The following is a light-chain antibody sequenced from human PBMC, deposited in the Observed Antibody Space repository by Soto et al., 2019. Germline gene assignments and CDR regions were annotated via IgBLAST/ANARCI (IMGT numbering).Light chain of an antibody. CDR1: QRLLHSNGNNF. J-gene: IGKJ2*01. V-gene: IGKV2-28*01. Sequence: EIVMTQSPPSLTVTPGEPASISCRSSQRLLHSNGNNFLDWYLQKPGQSPQLLIYLGSNRASGVPDRVSGSGAGTDLTLKISRVEAEDVGVYYCMQALQTPYTFGQGTKLEIK. CDR2: LGS. CDR3: MQALQTPYT.